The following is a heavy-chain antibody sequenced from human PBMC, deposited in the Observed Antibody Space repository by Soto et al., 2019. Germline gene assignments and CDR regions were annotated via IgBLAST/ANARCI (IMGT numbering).Heavy chain of an antibody. D-gene: IGHD5-18*01. CDR3: ARHPARGYSYGGEYYFDY. J-gene: IGHJ4*02. Sequence: SETLSLTCTVSGGSISSSSYYWGWIRQPPGKGLEWIGSIYYSGSTYYNPSLKSRVTISVDTPKNQFSLKLSSVTAADTAVYYCARHPARGYSYGGEYYFDYWGQGTLVTVPQ. CDR1: GGSISSSSYY. CDR2: IYYSGST. V-gene: IGHV4-39*01.